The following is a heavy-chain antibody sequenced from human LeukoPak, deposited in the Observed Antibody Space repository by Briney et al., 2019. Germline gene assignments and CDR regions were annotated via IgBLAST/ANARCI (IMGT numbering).Heavy chain of an antibody. V-gene: IGHV3-7*01. J-gene: IGHJ4*02. Sequence: PGGSLRLSCVVSGFGFSNYWMNWVRQAPGKGQEWVANIKHDGSEKYYVDSVKGRFSISRDNAKKSLYLQMNSLRAEDTAVYYCARALSHCLDYWGQGTLVTVSS. CDR2: IKHDGSEK. CDR1: GFGFSNYW. CDR3: ARALSHCLDY. D-gene: IGHD3-16*01.